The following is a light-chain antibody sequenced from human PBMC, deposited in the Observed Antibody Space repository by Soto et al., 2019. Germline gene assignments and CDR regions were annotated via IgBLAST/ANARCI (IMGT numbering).Light chain of an antibody. CDR3: QPYSSSPVT. CDR2: GVS. V-gene: IGKV3-20*01. CDR1: QRVSNTY. J-gene: IGKJ4*01. Sequence: EIVLAQSPGTLSLSPGERATLSCRASQRVSNTYLAWYQQKPGQAPRLLIYGVSSRATGIPDRFSGSGSGTDFTLTISRLEPEDFEVYYCQPYSSSPVTLAGGTKVDIK.